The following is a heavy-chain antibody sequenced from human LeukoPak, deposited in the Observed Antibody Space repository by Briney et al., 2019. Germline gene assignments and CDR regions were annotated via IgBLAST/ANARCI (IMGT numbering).Heavy chain of an antibody. V-gene: IGHV4-59*01. Sequence: PSETLSLTCTVSGGSISSYYWSWIRQPPGKGLEWIGYIYYSGSTNYNPSLKSRVTISVDTSKNQCSLKLSSVTAADTAVYYCARGIAARSTHVGYWGQGTLVTVSS. CDR2: IYYSGST. D-gene: IGHD6-6*01. CDR3: ARGIAARSTHVGY. CDR1: GGSISSYY. J-gene: IGHJ4*02.